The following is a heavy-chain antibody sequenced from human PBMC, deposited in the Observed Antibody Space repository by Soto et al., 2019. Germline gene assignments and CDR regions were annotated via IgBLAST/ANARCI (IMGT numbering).Heavy chain of an antibody. CDR1: GLTFSTYW. V-gene: IGHV3-7*01. J-gene: IGHJ4*02. D-gene: IGHD3-10*01. CDR2: IKQDGSEK. CDR3: ARDHYYGSESYYNY. Sequence: GVLGLSSAGSGLTFSTYWMSWVRQAPGKGLEWVANIKQDGSEKYYVDSVKGRFTISRDNAKNSLYLQMNSLRAEDTAVYYCARDHYYGSESYYNYWGQGALVTVSS.